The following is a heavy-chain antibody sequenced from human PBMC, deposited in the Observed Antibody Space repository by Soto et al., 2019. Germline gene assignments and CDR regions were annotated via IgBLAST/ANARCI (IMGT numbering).Heavy chain of an antibody. D-gene: IGHD6-6*01. Sequence: SETLSLTCTVSGGSISSSSYYWGWIRQPPGKGLEWIGSIYYSGSTYYNPSLKSRVTISVDTSKNQFSLKLSSVTAADTAVYYCARQPSSIAARSWGRLDPWGQGTLVTVSS. CDR1: GGSISSSSYY. V-gene: IGHV4-39*01. CDR2: IYYSGST. CDR3: ARQPSSIAARSWGRLDP. J-gene: IGHJ5*02.